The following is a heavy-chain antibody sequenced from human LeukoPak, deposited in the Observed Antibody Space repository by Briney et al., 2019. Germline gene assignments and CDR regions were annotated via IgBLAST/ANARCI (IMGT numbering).Heavy chain of an antibody. CDR2: IWYDGSNK. V-gene: IGHV3-33*06. J-gene: IGHJ4*02. Sequence: QSGGSLRLSCAASGFTFSSYGMHWVRQAPGKGLEWVAVIWYDGSNKYYADSVKGRFTISRDNSKNTLYLQMNSLRAEDTAVYYCAKDLAVGQWLAFDYWGQGTLVTVSS. CDR1: GFTFSSYG. CDR3: AKDLAVGQWLAFDY. D-gene: IGHD6-19*01.